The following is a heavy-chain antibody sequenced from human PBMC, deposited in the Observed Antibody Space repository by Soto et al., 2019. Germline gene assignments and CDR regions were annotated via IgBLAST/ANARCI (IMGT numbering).Heavy chain of an antibody. CDR2: IYYSGST. D-gene: IGHD3-22*01. CDR1: GGSITSGDYY. V-gene: IGHV4-30-4*01. J-gene: IGHJ4*02. Sequence: SETLSLTCTVSGGSITSGDYYWSWIRQPPGKGLEWIGYIYYSGSTYYSPSLRSRVTISVDTSKNQFSLKLSSVTAADTAVYYCARIGGSGYYYGSDFFDYWGQGTLVTVSS. CDR3: ARIGGSGYYYGSDFFDY.